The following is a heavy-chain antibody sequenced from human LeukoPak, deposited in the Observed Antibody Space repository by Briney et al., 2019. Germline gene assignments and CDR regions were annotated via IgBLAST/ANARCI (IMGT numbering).Heavy chain of an antibody. J-gene: IGHJ4*02. CDR2: TNTDGSNT. CDR1: GFTFSDDW. V-gene: IGHV3-74*03. Sequence: GGSLRLSCVASGFTFSDDWMHWVRQVPGEGLEWVSRTNTDGSNTKYAGSVKGRFTVSRDNARNTLYLQMSSLRAEDTAVYYCARLPVRGGNYFDYWGQGTLVTVSS. CDR3: ARLPVRGGNYFDY. D-gene: IGHD3-10*01.